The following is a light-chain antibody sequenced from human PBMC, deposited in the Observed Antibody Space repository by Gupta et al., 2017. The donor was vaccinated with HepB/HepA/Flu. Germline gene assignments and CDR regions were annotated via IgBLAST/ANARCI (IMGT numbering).Light chain of an antibody. CDR3: QQSSSSPLA. J-gene: IGKJ4*01. CDR2: PAS. CDR1: QPIKTY. Sequence: DNHITESSSSLSVSIGDRVTTPCRASQPIKTYLNWYQQKPGKAPTLLIYPASTLHSGFPSRFSGSGSGTDFTLTISSLQPEDFATYYCQQSSSSPLAFGGGTKVEIK. V-gene: IGKV1-39*01.